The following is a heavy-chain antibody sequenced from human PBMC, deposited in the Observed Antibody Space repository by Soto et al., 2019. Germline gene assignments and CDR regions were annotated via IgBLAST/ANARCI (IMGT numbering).Heavy chain of an antibody. D-gene: IGHD3-10*01. CDR1: GFTFSSYG. CDR2: ISYDGSNK. V-gene: IGHV3-30*18. J-gene: IGHJ4*02. Sequence: GGSLRLSCAASGFTFSSYGMHWVRQAPGKGLEWVAVISYDGSNKYYADSVKGRFTISRDNSKNTLYLQMNSLRAEDTAVYYCAKPRVRFGELLSYFDYWGQGTLVTVSS. CDR3: AKPRVRFGELLSYFDY.